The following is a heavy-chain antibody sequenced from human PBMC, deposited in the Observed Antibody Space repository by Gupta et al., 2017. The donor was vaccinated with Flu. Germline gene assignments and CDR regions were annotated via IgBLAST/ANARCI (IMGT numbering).Heavy chain of an antibody. J-gene: IGHJ4*02. CDR3: ARVPETAGGWGADH. CDR1: GFTFSSYW. V-gene: IGHV3-74*01. CDR2: VRGDGGET. Sequence: EVQLVESGGDLVQPGGSLSLSCAASGFTFSSYWMHWVRQAPGKGLVWVSRVRGDGGETNYADSVKGRFTISRDNAKNTLYLQMNSLRVDDTAVYYCARVPETAGGWGADHWGQGTPVTVSS. D-gene: IGHD6-13*01.